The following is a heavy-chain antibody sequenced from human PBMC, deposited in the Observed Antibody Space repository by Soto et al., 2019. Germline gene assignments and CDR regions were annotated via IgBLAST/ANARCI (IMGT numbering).Heavy chain of an antibody. D-gene: IGHD3-22*01. CDR3: ARGYYDSSGDYRTTFDY. Sequence: SVKVSCKASGGTFSSYAVSWVRQAPGRGLEWMGGIIPIIGTASYAQKFQVRVSITADESTSTAYMQLSSLRSEDTAVYYCARGYYDSSGDYRTTFDYWGQGTLVTVSS. V-gene: IGHV1-69*13. CDR2: IIPIIGTA. CDR1: GGTFSSYA. J-gene: IGHJ4*02.